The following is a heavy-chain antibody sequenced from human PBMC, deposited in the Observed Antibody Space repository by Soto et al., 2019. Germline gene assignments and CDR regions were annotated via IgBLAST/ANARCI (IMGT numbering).Heavy chain of an antibody. J-gene: IGHJ5*02. CDR3: ARDRPERITMVRGDENWFDP. D-gene: IGHD3-10*01. CDR1: GGTFSSYA. Sequence: QVQLVQSGAEVKKPGSSVKVSCKASGGTFSSYAISWVRQAPGQGLEWMGGIIPIFGTANYAQKFQGRVTITADESTSTAYMELSSLRSEDTAVYYCARDRPERITMVRGDENWFDPWGKGTLVTVSS. V-gene: IGHV1-69*01. CDR2: IIPIFGTA.